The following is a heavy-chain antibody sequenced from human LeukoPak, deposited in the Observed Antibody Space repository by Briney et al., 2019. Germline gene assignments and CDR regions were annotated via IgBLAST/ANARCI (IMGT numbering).Heavy chain of an antibody. CDR2: LYSRGKI. Sequence: KSSETLSLTCTVSGGSITSGSYYWGWIRHPPEKGLEWIGSLYSRGKIFYNPSLQSRVTISGDTSKNQFSLKLSSVTAADTALYYCARQRTYSSTFDPWGQGTLVTVSS. J-gene: IGHJ5*02. CDR3: ARQRTYSSTFDP. V-gene: IGHV4-39*01. CDR1: GGSITSGSYY. D-gene: IGHD6-13*01.